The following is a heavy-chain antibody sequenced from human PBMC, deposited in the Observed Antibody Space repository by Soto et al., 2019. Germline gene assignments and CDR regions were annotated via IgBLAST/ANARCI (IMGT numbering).Heavy chain of an antibody. CDR1: GYTFTSYG. CDR2: IGAYNGNT. CDR3: ARDRAAHIVVVPDALNYYYYGMDV. D-gene: IGHD2-2*01. J-gene: IGHJ6*02. Sequence: QVQLVQSGAEVKKPGASVKVSCKASGYTFTSYGISWVRQAPGQGLEWMGWIGAYNGNTNYAQKLQGRGTMTTDTSTSTDYMEMRSLRSDDTAVYYCARDRAAHIVVVPDALNYYYYGMDVWGQGTTVTVSS. V-gene: IGHV1-18*04.